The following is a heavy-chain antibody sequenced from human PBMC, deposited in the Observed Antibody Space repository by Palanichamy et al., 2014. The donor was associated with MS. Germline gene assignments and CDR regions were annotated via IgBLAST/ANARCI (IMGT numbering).Heavy chain of an antibody. Sequence: EVQLVESGGGLVKPGGSLRLSCAASGFTFSNAWMSWVRQAPGKGLEWVGRIKSKTDGGTTDYAAPVKGRFTISRDDSKNTLYLQMNSLKTEDTAVYYCTTDTSGNSNAFDIWGQGTMVTVSS. CDR3: TTDTSGNSNAFDI. D-gene: IGHD1-7*01. V-gene: IGHV3-15*01. J-gene: IGHJ3*02. CDR1: GFTFSNAW. CDR2: IKSKTDGGTT.